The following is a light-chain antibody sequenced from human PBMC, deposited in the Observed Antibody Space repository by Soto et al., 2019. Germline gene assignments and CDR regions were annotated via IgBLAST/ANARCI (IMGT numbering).Light chain of an antibody. CDR2: RDD. V-gene: IGLV1-47*01. Sequence: QSVLTQPPSASTTPGQRVTIFCSERISNIGRQYVYWYQHLPGAAPKLLLYRDDQRPSGVPDRFSGSKSGTSASLPISGPRSEDEADYYCAAWDDSLNAWVFGGGTKLTVL. J-gene: IGLJ3*02. CDR3: AAWDDSLNAWV. CDR1: ISNIGRQY.